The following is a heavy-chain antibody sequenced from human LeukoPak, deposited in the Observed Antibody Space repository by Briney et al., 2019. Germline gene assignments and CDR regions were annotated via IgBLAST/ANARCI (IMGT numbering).Heavy chain of an antibody. CDR3: ASVRMTMIRGVISFFDY. V-gene: IGHV3-7*01. CDR1: GFTFSSYW. J-gene: IGHJ4*02. CDR2: MKQGGSEK. Sequence: GGSLRLSCAASGFTFSSYWMSWVRHAPGKGLELVASMKQGGSEKYSLDSVRGRFTISRDNAKNSLFLQMNSLRAEDTAVYYCASVRMTMIRGVISFFDYWGQGTLVTASS. D-gene: IGHD3-10*01.